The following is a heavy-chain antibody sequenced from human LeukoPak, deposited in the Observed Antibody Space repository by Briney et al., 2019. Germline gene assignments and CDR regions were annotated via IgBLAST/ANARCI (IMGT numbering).Heavy chain of an antibody. V-gene: IGHV3-9*01. D-gene: IGHD5-18*01. Sequence: GGSLRLSCAASGFTFDDYAMHWVRQAPGKGLEWVSGISWNSGSIGYADSVKGRFTISRDNAKNSLYLQMNSLRAEDTAVYYCARDVGYRSWFDPWGQGTLVIVSS. CDR3: ARDVGYRSWFDP. CDR1: GFTFDDYA. J-gene: IGHJ5*02. CDR2: ISWNSGSI.